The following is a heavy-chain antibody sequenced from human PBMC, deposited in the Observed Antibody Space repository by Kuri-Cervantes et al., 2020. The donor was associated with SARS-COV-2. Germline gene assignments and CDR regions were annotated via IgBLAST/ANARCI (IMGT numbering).Heavy chain of an antibody. V-gene: IGHV4-59*01. D-gene: IGHD3-3*01. J-gene: IGHJ5*02. CDR2: IYKSGSV. CDR3: AKYGTDDYLSTYFGRGSWFDP. Sequence: SETLSLTCTVSGGSISNYYWTWIRQSPGKGLEWIGDIYKSGSVKSNPSLKTRVTMSVDTSKNQFSLRLSSVTAADTAVYFCAKYGTDDYLSTYFGRGSWFDPWGQGTLVTVSS. CDR1: GGSISNYY.